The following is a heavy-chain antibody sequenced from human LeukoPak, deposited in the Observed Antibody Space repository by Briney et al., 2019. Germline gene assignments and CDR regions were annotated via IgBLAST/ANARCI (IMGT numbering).Heavy chain of an antibody. V-gene: IGHV3-23*01. CDR3: AKTYYGSGSYYNPFDY. CDR2: ICGSGGST. CDR1: GFTFSSYA. Sequence: PGGSLRLSCAASGFTFSSYAMSWVRQAPGKGLEWVSAICGSGGSTYYADSVKGRFTISRDNSKNTLYLQMNSLRAEDTAVYYCAKTYYGSGSYYNPFDYWGQGTLVTVSS. D-gene: IGHD3-10*01. J-gene: IGHJ4*02.